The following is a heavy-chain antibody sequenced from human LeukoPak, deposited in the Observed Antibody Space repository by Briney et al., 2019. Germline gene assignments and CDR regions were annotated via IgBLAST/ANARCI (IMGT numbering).Heavy chain of an antibody. CDR2: IYYSGST. Sequence: PSETLSLTCTVSGGSISSSSYYWGWIRQPPGKGLEWMGSIYYSGSTYYNPSLKSRVTISVDTSKNQFSLKLSSVTAADTAVYYCARRRSGYRIDYWGQGTLVTVSS. J-gene: IGHJ4*02. V-gene: IGHV4-39*01. CDR1: GGSISSSSYY. D-gene: IGHD5-18*01. CDR3: ARRRSGYRIDY.